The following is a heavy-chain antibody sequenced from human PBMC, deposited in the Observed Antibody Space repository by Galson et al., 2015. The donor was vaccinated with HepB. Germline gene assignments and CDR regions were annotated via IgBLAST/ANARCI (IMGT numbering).Heavy chain of an antibody. D-gene: IGHD6-19*01. V-gene: IGHV3-66*01. CDR3: ARAVAGIAVAGTGRAPFDY. J-gene: IGHJ4*02. CDR1: GFTVSSNY. Sequence: SLRLSCAASGFTVSSNYMSWVRQAPGKGLEWVSVIYSGGSTYCADSVKGRFTISRDNSKNTLYLQMNSLRAEDTAVYYCARAVAGIAVAGTGRAPFDYWGQGTLVTVSS. CDR2: IYSGGST.